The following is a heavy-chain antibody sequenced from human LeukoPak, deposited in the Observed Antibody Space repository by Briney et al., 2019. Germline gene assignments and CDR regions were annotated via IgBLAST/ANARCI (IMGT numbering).Heavy chain of an antibody. CDR3: AGEAAITIFVLDRY. CDR1: GFTFSSYS. V-gene: IGHV3-21*01. Sequence: GGSLRLSCAASGFTFSSYSMNWVRQAPGKGLEWVSSITSSSSYIYYADSVKGRFTISRDNAKNSLYLQMNSLRAEDTAVYYCAGEAAITIFVLDRYWGQGTLVTVSS. J-gene: IGHJ4*02. CDR2: ITSSSSYI. D-gene: IGHD3/OR15-3a*01.